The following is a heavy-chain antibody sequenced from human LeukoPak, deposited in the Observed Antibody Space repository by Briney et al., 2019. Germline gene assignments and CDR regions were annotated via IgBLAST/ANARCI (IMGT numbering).Heavy chain of an antibody. Sequence: GGSLRLSCAASGFTFSSYGMHWVRQAPGKGLEGVALLRSDGSNKYYADSVKGRFTISRDNSKNTLYLQMSSLRAEDTAVYYCAKGAQYYGSGSHRRGHYFDSWGQGTLVTVSS. D-gene: IGHD3-10*01. J-gene: IGHJ4*02. V-gene: IGHV3-30*02. CDR2: LRSDGSNK. CDR1: GFTFSSYG. CDR3: AKGAQYYGSGSHRRGHYFDS.